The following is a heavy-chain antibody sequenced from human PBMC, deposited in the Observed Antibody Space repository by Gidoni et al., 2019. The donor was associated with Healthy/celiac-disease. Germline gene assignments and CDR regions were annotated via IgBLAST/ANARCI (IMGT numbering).Heavy chain of an antibody. D-gene: IGHD3-22*01. CDR2: ISGSGGST. J-gene: IGHJ3*02. Sequence: EVQLLESGGGLVQPGGSLRLSCEASGFTFSRYAMSGVRQAPGKGLEWGSSISGSGGSTYYADSVTGRFTISRDNSKNTLYLQMNSLRAEDTAVYYCAKDYGLTPPDYYDSSGYPIHFDAFDIWGQGTMVTVSS. CDR3: AKDYGLTPPDYYDSSGYPIHFDAFDI. CDR1: GFTFSRYA. V-gene: IGHV3-23*01.